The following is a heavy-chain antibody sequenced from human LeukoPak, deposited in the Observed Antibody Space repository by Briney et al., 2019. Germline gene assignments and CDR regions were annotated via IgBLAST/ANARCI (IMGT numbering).Heavy chain of an antibody. D-gene: IGHD2-2*01. CDR2: IIPIFGTA. CDR1: GGTFSSYA. V-gene: IGHV1-69*13. Sequence: SVKVSCKASGGTFSSYAISWVRQAPGQGLEWMGGIIPIFGTANYAQKFQGRVTITADEPTSTAYMELSSLRSEDTAVYYCARASGYCSSTSCYAGGPFDYWGQGTLVTVSS. J-gene: IGHJ4*02. CDR3: ARASGYCSSTSCYAGGPFDY.